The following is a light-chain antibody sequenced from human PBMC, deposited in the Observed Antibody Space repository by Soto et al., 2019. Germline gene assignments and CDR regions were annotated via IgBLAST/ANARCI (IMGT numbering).Light chain of an antibody. Sequence: ELVVTQSPATLSVSPGEGVTLSCRASQSVGNSLAWYQQKPGQPPRLLIYGASTRVTGIPARFSGSGSGTEFTLTITSLQSEDFAVYCCQQYNNWPEYTFGQGTKLDIK. V-gene: IGKV3-15*01. J-gene: IGKJ2*01. CDR3: QQYNNWPEYT. CDR1: QSVGNS. CDR2: GAS.